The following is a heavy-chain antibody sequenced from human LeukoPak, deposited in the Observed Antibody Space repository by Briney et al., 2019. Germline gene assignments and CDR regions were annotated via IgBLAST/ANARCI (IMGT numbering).Heavy chain of an antibody. CDR3: ARGRGLWGSYRYPFDY. V-gene: IGHV4-34*01. CDR1: GGSFSGYY. J-gene: IGHJ4*02. D-gene: IGHD3-16*02. CDR2: INHSGST. Sequence: SETLSLTCAVYGGSFSGYYWSWIRQPPGKGLEWIGEINHSGSTNYNPSLKSRVTISVDTSKNQFSLKLSSVTAAGTAVYYCARGRGLWGSYRYPFDYWGQGTLVTVSS.